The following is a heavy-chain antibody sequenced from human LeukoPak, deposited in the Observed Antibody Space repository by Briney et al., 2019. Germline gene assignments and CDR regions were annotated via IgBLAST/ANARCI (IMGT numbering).Heavy chain of an antibody. V-gene: IGHV3-21*01. J-gene: IGHJ4*02. CDR3: ARRRAVADQFDY. CDR2: ISSSSSYI. CDR1: GFTFSSYS. D-gene: IGHD6-19*01. Sequence: GGSLRLSCAASGFTFSSYSMNWVRQAPGKGLEWVSSISSSSSYIYYADSVKGRFTISRDNAKNSLYLQMNSLRAVDTAVYYCARRRAVADQFDYWGQGTLVTVSS.